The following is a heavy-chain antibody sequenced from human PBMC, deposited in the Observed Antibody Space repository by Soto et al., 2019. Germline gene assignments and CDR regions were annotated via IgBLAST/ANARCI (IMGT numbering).Heavy chain of an antibody. D-gene: IGHD6-19*01. CDR2: ISGSGGST. CDR1: GFTFSSYA. J-gene: IGHJ1*01. V-gene: IGHV3-23*01. CDR3: AKDRAWEQWLDDAEYFQH. Sequence: GSLRLSCAASGFTFSSYAMSWVRQAPGKGLEWVSAISGSGGSTYYADSVKGRFTISRDNSKNTLYLQMNSLRAEDAAVYYCAKDRAWEQWLDDAEYFQHWGQGTLVTVSS.